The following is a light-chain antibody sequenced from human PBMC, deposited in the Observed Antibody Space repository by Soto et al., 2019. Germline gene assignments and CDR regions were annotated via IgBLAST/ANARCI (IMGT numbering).Light chain of an antibody. Sequence: DIVMTQSPLSLPVTPGEPASISCRSSQSLLHSNGYNYLDWYLQKPGQSPQLLIYLGSNRASGVPDRFSGSGSGTDFTLKISRVEAEDVGVHYCQQRSNWPPFTFGPGTKVDIK. J-gene: IGKJ3*01. V-gene: IGKV2-28*01. CDR3: QQRSNWPPFT. CDR1: QSLLHSNGYNY. CDR2: LGS.